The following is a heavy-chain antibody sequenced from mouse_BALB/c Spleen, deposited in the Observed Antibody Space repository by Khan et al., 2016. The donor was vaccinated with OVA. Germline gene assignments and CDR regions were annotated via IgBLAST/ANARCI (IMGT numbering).Heavy chain of an antibody. CDR2: VSSLAYNF. CDR1: GFTFSDYG. CDR3: ARGGKGGFAY. Sequence: EVELVESGGGLVQPGGSRKLSCAASGFTFSDYGMPWVRQAPGKGPEWVAFVSSLAYNFYYADTVTGRFTISRENAKNTLYLEMSRLRAEDTGMDYCARGGKGGFAYWGQGTLVTVSA. J-gene: IGHJ3*01. V-gene: IGHV5-15*02.